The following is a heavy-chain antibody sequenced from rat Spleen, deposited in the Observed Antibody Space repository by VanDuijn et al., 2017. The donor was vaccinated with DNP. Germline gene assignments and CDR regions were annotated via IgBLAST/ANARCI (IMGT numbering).Heavy chain of an antibody. CDR1: GFTFSDYA. CDR2: ISYDGSST. J-gene: IGHJ2*01. D-gene: IGHD1-11*01. CDR3: ARGTTEGFDY. V-gene: IGHV5-17*01. Sequence: EVQLVESDGGLVQPGRSLKFSCAASGFTFSDYAMAWVRQAPKKGLEWVATISYDGSSTYYRDSVKGRFTISRDNEKRTLYLQMDSLRSEDTATYYCARGTTEGFDYWGQGVMVAVSS.